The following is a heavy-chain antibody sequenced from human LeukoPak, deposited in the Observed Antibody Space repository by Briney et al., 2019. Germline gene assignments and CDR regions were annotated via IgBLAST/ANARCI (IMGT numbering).Heavy chain of an antibody. CDR1: GYTFTSYA. CDR2: IVVGSGNT. D-gene: IGHD5-12*01. Sequence: EASVKVSCKASGYTFTSYAMQWVRQARGQRLEWIGWIVVGSGNTNYAQKFQERVTITRDMSTSTAYMELSSLRSEDTAVYYCARDLESGYDYFHWGQGTLVTVSS. V-gene: IGHV1-58*02. J-gene: IGHJ4*02. CDR3: ARDLESGYDYFH.